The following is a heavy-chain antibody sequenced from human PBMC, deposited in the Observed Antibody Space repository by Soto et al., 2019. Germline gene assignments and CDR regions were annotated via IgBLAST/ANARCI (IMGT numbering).Heavy chain of an antibody. Sequence: EVQLVESGGGLVQPGGSLRLSCAASGFTFSSYEMNWVRQAPGKGLEWVSYISSSGSTIYYADSVKGRFTISRDNAKNSLYLQMNSLRAEDTAVYYCARLRYCSVGSDYQGYMDVWGQGTTVTVSS. D-gene: IGHD2-15*01. CDR1: GFTFSSYE. J-gene: IGHJ6*02. CDR3: ARLRYCSVGSDYQGYMDV. V-gene: IGHV3-48*03. CDR2: ISSSGSTI.